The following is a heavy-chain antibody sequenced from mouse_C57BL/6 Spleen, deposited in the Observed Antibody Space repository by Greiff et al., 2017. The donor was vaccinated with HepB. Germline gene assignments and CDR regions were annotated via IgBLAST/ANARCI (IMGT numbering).Heavy chain of an antibody. J-gene: IGHJ1*03. V-gene: IGHV1-64*01. Sequence: QVQLQQPGAELVKPGASVKLSCKASGYTFTSYWMHWVKQRPGQGLEWIGMIHPNSGSTNYNEKFKSKATLTVDKSSSTAYMQLSSLTSEDSAVYYCAREGYYYGSSPYWYFDVGGTGTTVTVSS. CDR1: GYTFTSYW. CDR3: AREGYYYGSSPYWYFDV. CDR2: IHPNSGST. D-gene: IGHD1-1*01.